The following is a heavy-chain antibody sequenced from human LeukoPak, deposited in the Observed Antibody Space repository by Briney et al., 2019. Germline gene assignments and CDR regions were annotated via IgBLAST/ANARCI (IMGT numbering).Heavy chain of an antibody. CDR2: INPNSGGT. CDR1: GYTFTGYY. Sequence: GASVKVSCKASGYTFTGYYMHWVRQAPGQGLEWMGWINPNSGGTNYAQKFQGRVTMTRDTSISTAYMELSRLRSDDTAVCYCARSGSSGARAHFQHWGQGTLVTVSS. CDR3: ARSGSSGARAHFQH. D-gene: IGHD6-19*01. J-gene: IGHJ1*01. V-gene: IGHV1-2*02.